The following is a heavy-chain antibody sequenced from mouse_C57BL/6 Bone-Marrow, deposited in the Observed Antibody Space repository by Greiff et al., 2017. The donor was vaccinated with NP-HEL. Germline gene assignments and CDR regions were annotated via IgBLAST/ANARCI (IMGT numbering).Heavy chain of an antibody. CDR3: VMDFTTGRAYYAMDY. Sequence: EVQLVESGGGLVQPKGSLKLSCAASGFTFNTYAMHWVRQAPGKGLEWVARIRSKSSNYATYYADSVKDRFTISRDDSQSMLYLQMNNLKTEDTAMYYCVMDFTTGRAYYAMDYWGQGTSVTVSS. D-gene: IGHD1-1*01. J-gene: IGHJ4*01. CDR1: GFTFNTYA. V-gene: IGHV10-3*01. CDR2: IRSKSSNYAT.